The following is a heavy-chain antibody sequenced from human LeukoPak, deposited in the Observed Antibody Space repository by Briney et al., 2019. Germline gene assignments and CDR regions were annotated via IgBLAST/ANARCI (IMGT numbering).Heavy chain of an antibody. Sequence: SETLSLTCAVYGGSFSGYYWSWIRQPPGKGLEWIGEINHSGSTNYNPSLKSRVTISVDTSKNQFSLKLSSVTAADTAVYYCARAYRWFGPWGQGTLVTVSS. J-gene: IGHJ5*02. V-gene: IGHV4-34*01. D-gene: IGHD3-16*02. CDR1: GGSFSGYY. CDR2: INHSGST. CDR3: ARAYRWFGP.